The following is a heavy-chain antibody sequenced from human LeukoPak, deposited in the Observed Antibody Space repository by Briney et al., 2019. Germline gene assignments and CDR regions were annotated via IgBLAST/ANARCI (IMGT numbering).Heavy chain of an antibody. CDR1: GYTFSSYA. CDR2: INTNTGNP. J-gene: IGHJ4*02. V-gene: IGHV7-4-1*02. D-gene: IGHD5-18*01. Sequence: GASVKVSCKASGYTFSSYAMNWVRQAPGQGVEWMGWINTNTGNPTYAQGFTGRFVFSLDTSVSTAYLQISSLKAEDTAVYYCARRFVDTAMGQRTYYFDCWGQGTLVTVSS. CDR3: ARRFVDTAMGQRTYYFDC.